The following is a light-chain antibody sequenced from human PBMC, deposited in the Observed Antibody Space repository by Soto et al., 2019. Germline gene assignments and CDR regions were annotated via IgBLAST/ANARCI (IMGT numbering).Light chain of an antibody. J-gene: IGLJ3*02. CDR2: SDN. Sequence: QSVLTQPPSASGTPGQRVTIFCSGSSSNIGSYSVNWYQQLPGTAPKLLIYSDNQRPSGVPDRFSGSKSGTSASLAISGLQSEDEADYHCAAWDASLNGLVFGGGTKVTVL. CDR3: AAWDASLNGLV. CDR1: SSNIGSYS. V-gene: IGLV1-44*01.